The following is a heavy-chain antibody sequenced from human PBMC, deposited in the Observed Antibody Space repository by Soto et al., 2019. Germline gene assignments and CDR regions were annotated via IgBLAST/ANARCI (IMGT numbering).Heavy chain of an antibody. J-gene: IGHJ5*02. CDR1: GYTFSNYG. CDR2: IRGYNGDT. CDR3: ARGWSSTTCFGSFDP. V-gene: IGHV1-18*01. D-gene: IGHD2-2*01. Sequence: QVLLEQSGAEVKRPGASVKVSCKASGYTFSNYGIIWVRQAPGQGLEWMGWIRGYNGDTNYAQKLQDRVTMTIDTSTTTAYMELRSLRSDDTAVYYCARGWSSTTCFGSFDPWGQGTLVTVSS.